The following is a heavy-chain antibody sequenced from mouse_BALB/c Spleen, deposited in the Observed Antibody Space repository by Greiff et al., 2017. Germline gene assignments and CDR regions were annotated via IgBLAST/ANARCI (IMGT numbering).Heavy chain of an antibody. J-gene: IGHJ1*01. CDR3: TRRGTTTGAVGYFDV. V-gene: IGHV5-6-4*01. D-gene: IGHD2-12*01. CDR1: GFTFSSYT. Sequence: EVMLVESGGGLVKPGGSLKLSCAASGFTFSSYTMSWVRQTPEKRLEWVATISSGGSYTYYPDSVKGRFTISRDNAKNTLYLQMSSLKSEDTAMYYCTRRGTTTGAVGYFDVWGAGTTVTVSS. CDR2: ISSGGSYT.